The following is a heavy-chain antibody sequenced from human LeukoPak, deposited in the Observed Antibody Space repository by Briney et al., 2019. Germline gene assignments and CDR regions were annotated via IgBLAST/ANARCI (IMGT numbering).Heavy chain of an antibody. Sequence: GGSLRLSCAASGFTFSSYAMHWVRQAPGKGLEWVAVISYDGSNKYYADSVKGRFTISRDNSKNTLYLQMNSLRAEDTAVYYCAGDPARGGGSYYASAFDIWGQGTMVTVSS. V-gene: IGHV3-30*04. CDR3: AGDPARGGGSYYASAFDI. CDR1: GFTFSSYA. CDR2: ISYDGSNK. J-gene: IGHJ3*02. D-gene: IGHD1-26*01.